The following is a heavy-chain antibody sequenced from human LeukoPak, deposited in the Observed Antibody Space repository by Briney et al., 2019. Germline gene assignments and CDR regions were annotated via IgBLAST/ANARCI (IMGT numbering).Heavy chain of an antibody. CDR3: TSGLWGGFDY. Sequence: GGSLRLSCAASGFTISNAWMSWVRQAPGKGLEWVGYIKSKTDGGTTDYAAPLKGRFTISRDDSKNTLYLVTNSLRTEDTAVYYCTSGLWGGFDYWGQGTLVTVSS. V-gene: IGHV3-15*01. D-gene: IGHD3-16*01. CDR2: IKSKTDGGTT. J-gene: IGHJ4*02. CDR1: GFTISNAW.